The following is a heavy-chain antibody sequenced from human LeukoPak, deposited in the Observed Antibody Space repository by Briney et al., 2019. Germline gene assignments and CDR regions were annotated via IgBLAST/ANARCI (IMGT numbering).Heavy chain of an antibody. V-gene: IGHV4-39*07. J-gene: IGHJ3*02. Sequence: SETLSLTCTVSGGSTSNSDYYWDWIRQPPGKGLEWIGSINYRGSIYSNPSLKSRVSISVDTSKNQFSLKLSSVTAADTAVYYCARAYYYDSSGYYPGAFDIWGQGTLVTVSS. CDR3: ARAYYYDSSGYYPGAFDI. D-gene: IGHD3-22*01. CDR2: INYRGSI. CDR1: GGSTSNSDYY.